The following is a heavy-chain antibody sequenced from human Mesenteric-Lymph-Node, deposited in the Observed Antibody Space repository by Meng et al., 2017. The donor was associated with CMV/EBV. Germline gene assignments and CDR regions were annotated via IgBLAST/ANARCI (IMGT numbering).Heavy chain of an antibody. D-gene: IGHD3-16*01. CDR2: ISGSGGST. CDR1: GFTFSSYA. V-gene: IGHV3-23*01. J-gene: IGHJ4*02. CDR3: AKVGGYPAPGVDY. Sequence: GESLKISCATSGFTFSSYALSWVRQAPGKGLEWVSAISGSGGSTYYADSVKGRFTISRDNSKNTLYLQMNSLRAEDTAVYYCAKVGGYPAPGVDYWGQGTLVTVSS.